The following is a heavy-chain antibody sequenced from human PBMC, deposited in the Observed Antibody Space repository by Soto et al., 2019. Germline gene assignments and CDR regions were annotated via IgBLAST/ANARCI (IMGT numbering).Heavy chain of an antibody. CDR3: VKSKGPYYYDSSGYGRGYYFDY. CDR1: GFTFSSYA. V-gene: IGHV3-23*01. D-gene: IGHD3-22*01. Sequence: GGSLRLSCAASGFTFSSYAMSWVRQAPGKGLEWVSAISGSGGSTYYADSVKGRFTISRDNSKNTLYLQMNSLRAEDTAVYYCVKSKGPYYYDSSGYGRGYYFDYWGQGTLVTVSS. J-gene: IGHJ4*02. CDR2: ISGSGGST.